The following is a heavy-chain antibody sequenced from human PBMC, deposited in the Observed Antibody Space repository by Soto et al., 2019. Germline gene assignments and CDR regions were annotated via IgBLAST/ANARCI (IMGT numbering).Heavy chain of an antibody. Sequence: DSLKISCKGSGYSFTTYWIGWVRQLPGQGLEWMGVMFPGDSDTRYSPSFQGQVTMSADPSTNTAYLEWSSLKAADSAMYYCARVPDSSLGTMDVWGQGTTVTVSS. CDR2: MFPGDSDT. D-gene: IGHD6-19*01. CDR3: ARVPDSSLGTMDV. CDR1: GYSFTTYW. J-gene: IGHJ6*02. V-gene: IGHV5-51*01.